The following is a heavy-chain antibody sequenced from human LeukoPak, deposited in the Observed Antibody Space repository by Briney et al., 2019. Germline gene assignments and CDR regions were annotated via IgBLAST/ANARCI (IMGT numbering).Heavy chain of an antibody. CDR2: MNPNSGNT. D-gene: IGHD2-2*02. CDR1: GYTFTSYD. Sequence: ASVKVSCKASGYTFTSYDINWVRQATGQGLEWMGWMNPNSGNTGYAQKFQGRVTMTRNTSISTAYMELSSLRSEDTAMYYCARGRIDCSSTSCYTYWGQGTLVTVSS. V-gene: IGHV1-8*01. J-gene: IGHJ4*02. CDR3: ARGRIDCSSTSCYTY.